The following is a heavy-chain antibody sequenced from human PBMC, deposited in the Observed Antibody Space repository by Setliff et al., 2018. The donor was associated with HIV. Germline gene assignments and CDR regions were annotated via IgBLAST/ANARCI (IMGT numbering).Heavy chain of an antibody. CDR1: GVSFSGYY. D-gene: IGHD3-16*02. V-gene: IGHV4-34*01. J-gene: IGHJ3*02. CDR3: ARESLNLGELSSNPDASDI. CDR2: IDHSGST. Sequence: ASETLSLTCAVYGVSFSGYYWNWIRQTPGKGLEWIGEIDHSGSTNYNPSLKSRVTISLDTSKNQFSLRLTSVTAADTAVYYCARESLNLGELSSNPDASDIWGQGTMVTVSS.